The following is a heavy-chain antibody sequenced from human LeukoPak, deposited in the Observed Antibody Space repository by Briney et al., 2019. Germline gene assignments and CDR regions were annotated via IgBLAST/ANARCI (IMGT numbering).Heavy chain of an antibody. CDR3: AREYPSTGLEWLVDDPPVTATHNWFDP. V-gene: IGHV1-46*01. D-gene: IGHD3-3*01. CDR1: GYTFTSYY. J-gene: IGHJ5*02. CDR2: INPSGGST. Sequence: ASVKVSCKASGYTFTSYYMHWVRQAPGQGLEWMGIINPSGGSTSYAQKFQGRVTMTRDTSTSTVYMELSSLRSEDTAVYYCAREYPSTGLEWLVDDPPVTATHNWFDPWGQGTLVTVSS.